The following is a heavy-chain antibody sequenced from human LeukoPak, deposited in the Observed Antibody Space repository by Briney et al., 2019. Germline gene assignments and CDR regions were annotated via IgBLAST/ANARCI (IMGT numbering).Heavy chain of an antibody. J-gene: IGHJ4*02. CDR2: IFGSGGSA. CDR3: AKSPPQSIVVVVAATPDLFDY. Sequence: GGSLRLSCAASGFTFNSYAMYWVRQAPGKGLEWVSGIFGSGGSAHYADSVKGRFTIFRDNSKNTLYLQMNSLRAEDTAVYYCAKSPPQSIVVVVAATPDLFDYWGQGTLVTVSS. D-gene: IGHD2-15*01. CDR1: GFTFNSYA. V-gene: IGHV3-23*01.